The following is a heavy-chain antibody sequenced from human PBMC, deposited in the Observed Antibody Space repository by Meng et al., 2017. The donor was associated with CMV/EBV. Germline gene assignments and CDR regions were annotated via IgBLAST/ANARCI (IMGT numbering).Heavy chain of an antibody. Sequence: ESLKISCAASGFIFSSYWMSWVRQAPGKGLEWVANIKQDGSEKYYVDSVKGRFTISRDNAKNSLYLQMNSLRAEDTAVYYCARLLYNWNDAGVDYWGQGTLVTVSS. CDR1: GFIFSSYW. D-gene: IGHD1-20*01. V-gene: IGHV3-7*01. CDR2: IKQDGSEK. CDR3: ARLLYNWNDAGVDY. J-gene: IGHJ4*02.